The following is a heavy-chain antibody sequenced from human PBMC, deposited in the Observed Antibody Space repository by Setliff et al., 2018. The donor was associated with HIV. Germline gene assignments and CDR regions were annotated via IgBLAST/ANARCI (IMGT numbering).Heavy chain of an antibody. CDR3: ARSRSMDV. CDR2: INAGNGDT. J-gene: IGHJ6*02. CDR1: GYSFSTYA. V-gene: IGHV1-3*01. Sequence: ASVKVSCKSSGYSFSTYAMHWVRQAPGQSLEWMGCINAGNGDTKHSQKFQDRVTITRDTSASTAYMELSGLRSEDTAVYYCARSRSMDVWGQGTSVTVSS.